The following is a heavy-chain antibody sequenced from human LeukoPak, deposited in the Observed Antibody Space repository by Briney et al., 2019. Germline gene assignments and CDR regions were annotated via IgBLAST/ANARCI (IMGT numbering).Heavy chain of an antibody. D-gene: IGHD6-19*01. CDR2: IYYSGST. J-gene: IGHJ4*02. V-gene: IGHV4-59*01. CDR1: GGSISSYY. CDR3: ARVRSSGWYFYYFDY. Sequence: SETLSLTCTVSGGSISSYYWSWIRQPPGKGLEWIGYIYYSGSTNYNPSLKGRVTISVDTSKNQFSLKLSSVTAADTAVYYCARVRSSGWYFYYFDYWGQGTLVTVSS.